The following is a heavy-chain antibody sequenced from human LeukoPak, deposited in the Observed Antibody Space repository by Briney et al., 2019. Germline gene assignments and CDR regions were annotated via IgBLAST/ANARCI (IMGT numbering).Heavy chain of an antibody. CDR3: ARGYCSSTSCPLDY. V-gene: IGHV1-3*03. CDR2: INAGNGNT. CDR1: GYTFTSYA. Sequence: ASVKVSCKASGYTFTSYAMHWVRQAPGQRLEWMGWINAGNGNTKYSQEFQGRVTITRDTSASTAYMELSSLRSGDMAVYYCARGYCSSTSCPLDYWGQGTLVTVSS. J-gene: IGHJ4*02. D-gene: IGHD2-2*01.